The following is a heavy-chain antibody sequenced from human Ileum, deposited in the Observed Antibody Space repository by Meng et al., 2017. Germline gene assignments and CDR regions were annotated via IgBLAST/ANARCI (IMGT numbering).Heavy chain of an antibody. V-gene: IGHV4-61*01. CDR3: ARAETALDY. Sequence: QGQLLESSPVLVRPSETPSILSLVSGGSVSSGSYYWNWIRQPPGKGPEWIAYIYYTGSTNYNPSLKSLVIISADTSKNQFSLKLSSVTAADTAVYYCARAETALDYWGQGTLVTVSS. D-gene: IGHD5-18*01. CDR2: IYYTGST. CDR1: GGSVSSGSYY. J-gene: IGHJ4*02.